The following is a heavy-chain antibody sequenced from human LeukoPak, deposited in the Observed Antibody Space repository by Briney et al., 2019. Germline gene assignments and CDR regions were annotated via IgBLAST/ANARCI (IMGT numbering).Heavy chain of an antibody. V-gene: IGHV1-18*01. CDR2: ISAYNGNT. J-gene: IGHJ4*02. Sequence: ASVKVSCKASGYTFTSYGISWVRQAPGQGLEWMGWISAYNGNTNYAQKLQGRVTMTTDTSTSTAYMELRSLRSDDTAVYYCAKYGYSSGWYEGPFDYWGQGTLVTVSS. D-gene: IGHD6-19*01. CDR1: GYTFTSYG. CDR3: AKYGYSSGWYEGPFDY.